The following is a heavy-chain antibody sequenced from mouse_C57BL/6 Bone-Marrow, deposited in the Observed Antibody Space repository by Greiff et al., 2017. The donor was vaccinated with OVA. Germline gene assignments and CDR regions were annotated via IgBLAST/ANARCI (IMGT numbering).Heavy chain of an antibody. D-gene: IGHD1-1*01. CDR2: IWSGGST. J-gene: IGHJ4*01. V-gene: IGHV2-2*01. CDR3: ARKIPYYYGSSYDAMDY. CDR1: GFSLTSYG. Sequence: VQLQQSGPGLVQPSQSLSITCTVSGFSLTSYGVHWVRQSPGKGLEWLGVIWSGGSTDYNAAFISSLSISKDNSKSQVFFKMNSLQADDTAIYYCARKIPYYYGSSYDAMDYWGQGTSVTVSS.